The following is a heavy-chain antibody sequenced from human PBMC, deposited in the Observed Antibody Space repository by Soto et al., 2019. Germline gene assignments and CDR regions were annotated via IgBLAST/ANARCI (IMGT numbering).Heavy chain of an antibody. V-gene: IGHV3-66*01. CDR3: ARDYDSSGYYSAD. Sequence: EVQLVESGGGLVQPGGSLRLSCAASGFTVSSNYMSWVRQAPGKGLGWVSVIYSGGSTYYADSVKGRFTISRDNSKNTLYLQMNSLRAEDTAVYYCARDYDSSGYYSADWGQGTLVTVSS. CDR1: GFTVSSNY. CDR2: IYSGGST. J-gene: IGHJ4*02. D-gene: IGHD3-22*01.